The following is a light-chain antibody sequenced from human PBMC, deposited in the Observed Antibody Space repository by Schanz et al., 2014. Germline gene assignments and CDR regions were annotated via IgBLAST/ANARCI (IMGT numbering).Light chain of an antibody. CDR3: LQHNTFPLT. Sequence: EIVMTQSPATLSVSPGERATLSCRASQGVSRNLAWYQQKPGQAPRLLIYGANTRATGIPARFSGSGSGTEFTLTISSLQSEDFATYYCLQHNTFPLTFGGGTKVEIK. V-gene: IGKV3-15*01. CDR1: QGVSRN. CDR2: GAN. J-gene: IGKJ4*01.